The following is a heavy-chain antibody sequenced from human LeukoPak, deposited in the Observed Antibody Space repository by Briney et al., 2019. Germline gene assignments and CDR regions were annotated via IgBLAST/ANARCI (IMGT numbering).Heavy chain of an antibody. CDR1: GGTFISYA. Sequence: SVKVSCKASGGTFISYAISWVRQAPGQGGEWRGGIIPIFGTANYAQKVQGRVTITADEYTSKDYMERSRLRAGDTAVYYCARVDDSSGYYGHFDYWGQGTLVTVSS. D-gene: IGHD3-22*01. V-gene: IGHV1-69*01. CDR3: ARVDDSSGYYGHFDY. CDR2: IIPIFGTA. J-gene: IGHJ4*02.